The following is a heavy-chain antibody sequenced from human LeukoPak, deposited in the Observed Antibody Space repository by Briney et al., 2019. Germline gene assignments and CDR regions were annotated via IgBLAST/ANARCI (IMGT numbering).Heavy chain of an antibody. Sequence: PGGSLRLSCAASGFTVSSNYMSWVRQAPGKGLEWVSVIYSGGSTYYADSVKGRFTISRDNSKNTLYLQMNSLRAEDTAVYYCAGGGRDGYKLRWFDPWGQGTLVTVSS. CDR2: IYSGGST. D-gene: IGHD5-24*01. J-gene: IGHJ5*02. CDR3: AGGGRDGYKLRWFDP. CDR1: GFTVSSNY. V-gene: IGHV3-66*01.